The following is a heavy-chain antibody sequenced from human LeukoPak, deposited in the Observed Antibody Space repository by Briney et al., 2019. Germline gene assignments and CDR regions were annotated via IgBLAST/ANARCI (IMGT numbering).Heavy chain of an antibody. CDR3: ARGQRGWYGY. V-gene: IGHV4-34*01. CDR2: INHSGST. D-gene: IGHD6-19*01. CDR1: GGSFSGYY. Sequence: SETLSLTCAVYGGSFSGYYWSWIRQPPGKGLEWIGEINHSGSTNYNPSLKSRVTISVDTSKNQFSLELSSVTAADTAVYYCARGQRGWYGYWGQGTLVTVSS. J-gene: IGHJ4*02.